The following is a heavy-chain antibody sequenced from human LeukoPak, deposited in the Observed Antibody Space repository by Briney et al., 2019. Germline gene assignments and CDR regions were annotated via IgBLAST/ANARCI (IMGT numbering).Heavy chain of an antibody. Sequence: SETLSLTCAVYGGSFSGYYWSWTRQPPGKGLEWIGEINHSGSTNYNPSLKSRVTISVDTSKNQFSLKLSSVTAADTAVYYCARGHQGSSWYGEYYYYGMDVWGQRDHGHRLL. CDR3: ARGHQGSSWYGEYYYYGMDV. J-gene: IGHJ6*04. CDR1: GGSFSGYY. CDR2: INHSGST. D-gene: IGHD6-13*01. V-gene: IGHV4-34*01.